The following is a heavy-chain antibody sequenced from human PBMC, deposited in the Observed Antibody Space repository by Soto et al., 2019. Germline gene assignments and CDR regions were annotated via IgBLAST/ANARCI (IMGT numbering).Heavy chain of an antibody. Sequence: GGSLRLSSPASGFTVSTNYMSWVRQSPGKGLEWVSVIYTGRSTYYADSVKGRFTISRDNSKNRLFLQMNSLKAEDTAVYYCALRKTGRYFDHWGQGTRVTVSS. CDR1: GFTVSTNY. CDR2: IYTGRST. V-gene: IGHV3-53*01. D-gene: IGHD3-9*01. CDR3: ALRKTGRYFDH. J-gene: IGHJ4*02.